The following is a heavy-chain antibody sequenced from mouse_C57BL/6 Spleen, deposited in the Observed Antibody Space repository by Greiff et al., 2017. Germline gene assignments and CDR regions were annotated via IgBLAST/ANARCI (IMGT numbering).Heavy chain of an antibody. CDR3: ARGGSSYRYFDV. J-gene: IGHJ1*03. V-gene: IGHV1-50*01. CDR2: IDPSDSYT. CDR1: GYTFTSYW. D-gene: IGHD1-1*01. Sequence: QVQLQQPGAELVKPGASVQLSCKASGYTFTSYWMQWVKQRPGQGLEWIGEIDPSDSYTNYNQKFKGKATLTVDTSSSTAYMQLSSLTSEDSAVYYCARGGSSYRYFDVWGTGTTVTGAS.